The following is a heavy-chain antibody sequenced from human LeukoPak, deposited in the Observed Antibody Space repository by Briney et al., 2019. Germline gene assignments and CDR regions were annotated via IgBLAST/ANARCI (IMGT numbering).Heavy chain of an antibody. D-gene: IGHD3-10*01. J-gene: IGHJ4*02. CDR3: ARARFYYYGSGSSDY. CDR1: GYTFTSYG. V-gene: IGHV1-18*01. Sequence: ASVKVSCKASGYTFTSYGISWVRQAPGQGLEWMGWISAYNGNTNYAQKLQGRVTMTTDTSTSTAYMELRSLRSDDTAVYYCARARFYYYGSGSSDYWGQGTLVTVSS. CDR2: ISAYNGNT.